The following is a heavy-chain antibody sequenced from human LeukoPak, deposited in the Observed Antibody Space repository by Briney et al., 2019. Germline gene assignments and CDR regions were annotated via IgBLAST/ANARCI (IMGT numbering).Heavy chain of an antibody. CDR3: ANQAYSQFDY. Sequence: PGGSRRLSCVASGFAFSSYWMSWVSQAPGRGLGLVANIIPDGSGKYCVDSVKGRFAISRDNAKRSLYLQMSSLRAEDTAVYYCANQAYSQFDYWGQGTLVSVSS. V-gene: IGHV3-7*01. J-gene: IGHJ4*02. D-gene: IGHD4-11*01. CDR1: GFAFSSYW. CDR2: IIPDGSGK.